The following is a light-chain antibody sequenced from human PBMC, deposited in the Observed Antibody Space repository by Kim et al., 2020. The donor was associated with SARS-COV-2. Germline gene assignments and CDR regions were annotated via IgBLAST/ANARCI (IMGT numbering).Light chain of an antibody. CDR3: QRYSSYSYT. CDR2: KAS. J-gene: IGKJ2*01. Sequence: DIKMTQSPSTLSASVGDRVTITCRASQSISSWLSWYQQRPGQAPKLLIYKASRLESGVPSRFSGSGSGTEFTLTISSLQPDDFAPYYCQRYSSYSYTFGQGTKLEI. V-gene: IGKV1-5*03. CDR1: QSISSW.